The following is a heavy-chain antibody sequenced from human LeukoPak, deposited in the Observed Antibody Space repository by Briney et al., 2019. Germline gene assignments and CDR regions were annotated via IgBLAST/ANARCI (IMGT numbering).Heavy chain of an antibody. J-gene: IGHJ5*02. V-gene: IGHV3-53*01. CDR3: TGGDWFDP. Sequence: GGSLRLSCATSGFTFGSYAMGWVRQAPGKGLEWVSVIYSGGSTYYADSVKGRFTISRDNSKNTLYLQMNSLRAEDTAVYYCTGGDWFDPWGQGTLVTVSS. CDR1: GFTFGSYA. D-gene: IGHD7-27*01. CDR2: IYSGGST.